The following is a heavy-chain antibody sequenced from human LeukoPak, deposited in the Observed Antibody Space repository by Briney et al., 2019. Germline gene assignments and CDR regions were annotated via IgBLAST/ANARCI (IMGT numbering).Heavy chain of an antibody. CDR3: AKDRYYYGSGNNWFDP. D-gene: IGHD3-10*01. V-gene: IGHV3-11*04. J-gene: IGHJ5*02. CDR2: ISSSGSTI. CDR1: GFTFSDYY. Sequence: GGSLRLSCAASGFTFSDYYMSWIRQAPGKGLEWVSYISSSGSTIYYADSVKGRFTISRDNSKNTLYLQMNSLRAEDTAVYYCAKDRYYYGSGNNWFDPWGQGTLVTVSS.